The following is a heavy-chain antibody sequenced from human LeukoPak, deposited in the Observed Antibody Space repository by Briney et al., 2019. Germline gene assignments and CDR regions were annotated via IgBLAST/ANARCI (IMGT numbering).Heavy chain of an antibody. J-gene: IGHJ4*02. CDR1: GFTFNNYA. D-gene: IGHD3-22*01. CDR3: TKTTTGYSSGQYPGWPADH. V-gene: IGHV3-23*01. Sequence: GGSLRLSCTASGFTFNNYAMSWVRQAPRKGLEWVAGIFGRGGSAPYADSVRGRFTISRDNPKNTVDQQMDSLRGEDTAVYYSTKTTTGYSSGQYPGWPADHWGQGALVTVSS. CDR2: IFGRGGSA.